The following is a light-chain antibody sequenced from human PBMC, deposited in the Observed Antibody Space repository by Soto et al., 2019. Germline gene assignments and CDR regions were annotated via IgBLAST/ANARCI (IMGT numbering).Light chain of an antibody. V-gene: IGKV3-20*01. J-gene: IGKJ4*01. CDR3: QQYTSSQLT. CDR1: QSVSSSY. CDR2: GAS. Sequence: EIVLTQSPDTLSLSPGERANLSCRASQSVSSSYLAWYQQKPGQAPRLLIYGASSRATGIPDRFSGSESGTDFTLTISRLEPEDFAVYYCQQYTSSQLTFGGGTNVEIK.